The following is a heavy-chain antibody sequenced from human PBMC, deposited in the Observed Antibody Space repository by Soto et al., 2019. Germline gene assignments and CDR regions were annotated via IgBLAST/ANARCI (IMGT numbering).Heavy chain of an antibody. CDR2: VNHSGST. J-gene: IGHJ5*02. CDR1: GGSFIGYY. CDR3: ARGWSGLVIIRFDP. D-gene: IGHD3-9*01. V-gene: IGHV4-34*01. Sequence: SETLSLTCAVYGGSFIGYYWSWIRQPPGKGLEWIGEVNHSGSTNYNPSLKSRVTISVDTSKNQFSLKLSSVTAADTAVYYCARGWSGLVIIRFDPWGQGTLVTVS.